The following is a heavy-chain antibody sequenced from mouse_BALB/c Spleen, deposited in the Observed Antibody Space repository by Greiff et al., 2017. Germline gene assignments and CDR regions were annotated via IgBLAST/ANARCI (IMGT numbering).Heavy chain of an antibody. J-gene: IGHJ2*01. D-gene: IGHD1-1*01. CDR2: ISDGGSYT. Sequence: EVQRVESGGGLVKPGGSLKLSCAASGFTFSDYYMYWVRQTPEKRLEWVATISDGGSYTYYPDSVKGRFTISRDNAKNNLYLQMSSLKSEDTAMYYCARDRYYGSSYGIDYWGQGTTLTVSS. CDR1: GFTFSDYY. CDR3: ARDRYYGSSYGIDY. V-gene: IGHV5-4*02.